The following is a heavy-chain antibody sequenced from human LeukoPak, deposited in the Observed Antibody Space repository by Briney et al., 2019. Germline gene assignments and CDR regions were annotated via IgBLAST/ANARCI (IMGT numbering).Heavy chain of an antibody. J-gene: IGHJ4*02. D-gene: IGHD3-10*01. V-gene: IGHV3-9*01. Sequence: PGGSLRLSCAASGFTFGDYAMHWVRQAPGKGLEWVSGISWNSAIIDYADSVKGRFTISRDNAKNSLYLEMNSLRAEDTALYYCAKSGGSIPLRGVDYWGQGTLVTVSS. CDR1: GFTFGDYA. CDR2: ISWNSAII. CDR3: AKSGGSIPLRGVDY.